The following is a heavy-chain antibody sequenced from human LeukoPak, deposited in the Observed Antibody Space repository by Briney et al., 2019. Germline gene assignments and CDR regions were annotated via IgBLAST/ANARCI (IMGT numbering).Heavy chain of an antibody. CDR1: GFTFSTYA. J-gene: IGHJ4*02. V-gene: IGHV3-64*01. CDR2: ISSDGGST. Sequence: GGSLRLSCAASGFTFSTYAMHWVRQAPGKGLEYVSAISSDGGSTYYANSVKGRFTISRDNPKNTLFLQMGSLRAEDMAVYYCARAPLYSSGRGTDYWGQGTLVTVSS. D-gene: IGHD6-19*01. CDR3: ARAPLYSSGRGTDY.